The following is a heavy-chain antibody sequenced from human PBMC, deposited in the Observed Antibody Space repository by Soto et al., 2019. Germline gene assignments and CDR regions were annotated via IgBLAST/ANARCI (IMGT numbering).Heavy chain of an antibody. Sequence: QAQLVQSGGEVKKPGASVKVSCRASGYTFTSYGYAWVRQAPGQGLEWMGWISAYNGDTNYAQKFQDRVTLTTDTSTTTAHMELRNLGSDDTAVYYCARSGAYCTSITSLFDSFWGLGTLVTVSS. CDR1: GYTFTSYG. J-gene: IGHJ4*02. CDR3: ARSGAYCTSITSLFDSF. V-gene: IGHV1-18*01. CDR2: ISAYNGDT. D-gene: IGHD2-8*01.